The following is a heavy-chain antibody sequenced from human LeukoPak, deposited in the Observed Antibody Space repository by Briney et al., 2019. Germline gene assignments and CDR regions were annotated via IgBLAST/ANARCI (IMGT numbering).Heavy chain of an antibody. CDR1: GYSFSSHG. CDR2: VWYDGNKE. Sequence: GGSLRLSCAASGYSFSSHGMIWARQAPGKGLEWVALVWYDGNKEQYPESVKGRFTVSKDNSKNTVYLEINSLRTEDTAVYFCARIYGYSHVYWGQGTLVTVSS. D-gene: IGHD3-22*01. CDR3: ARIYGYSHVY. V-gene: IGHV3-33*01. J-gene: IGHJ4*02.